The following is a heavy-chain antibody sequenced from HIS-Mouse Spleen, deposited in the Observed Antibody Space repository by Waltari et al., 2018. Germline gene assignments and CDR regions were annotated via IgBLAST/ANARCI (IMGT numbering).Heavy chain of an antibody. Sequence: QLQLQESGPGLVKPSETLSLTCTVSGGSISSSSYYWGWIRKPPGKGLEWIGSMYYRGSTYYNPSLKSRVTISVDTSKNQFSLTLSSVTAADTAVYYCAREIPYSSSWYDWYFDLWGRGTLVTVSS. CDR2: MYYRGST. D-gene: IGHD6-13*01. CDR1: GGSISSSSYY. J-gene: IGHJ2*01. CDR3: AREIPYSSSWYDWYFDL. V-gene: IGHV4-39*07.